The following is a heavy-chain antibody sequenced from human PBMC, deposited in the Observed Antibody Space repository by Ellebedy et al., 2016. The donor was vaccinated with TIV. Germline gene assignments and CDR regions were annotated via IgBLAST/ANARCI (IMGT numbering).Heavy chain of an antibody. CDR1: GFTFSGYS. CDR3: SRDLGRRYFDF. D-gene: IGHD3-16*01. J-gene: IGHJ4*02. V-gene: IGHV3-48*04. Sequence: GESLKISCAVSGFTFSGYSMYWVRQAPGRGLEWISYIIDDGSTIYYADSVKGRFSISRDNAKNSRYLQMNSLRVEDTAVYYWSRDLGRRYFDFWGQGTLVTVSS. CDR2: IIDDGSTI.